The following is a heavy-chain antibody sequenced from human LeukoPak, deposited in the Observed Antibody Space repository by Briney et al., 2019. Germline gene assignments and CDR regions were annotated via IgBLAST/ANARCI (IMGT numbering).Heavy chain of an antibody. V-gene: IGHV4-39*01. CDR2: IYYSGNT. J-gene: IGHJ4*02. D-gene: IGHD3-10*01. Sequence: SETLSLICTVSGGSISSSSYYWGWIRQPPGKGLEWIGSIYYSGNTYYNPSLKSRVTISVDTSKNQFPLKLSSVTAADTAVYYCARRYTMVRGVIRAYLDYWGQGTLVTVSS. CDR1: GGSISSSSYY. CDR3: ARRYTMVRGVIRAYLDY.